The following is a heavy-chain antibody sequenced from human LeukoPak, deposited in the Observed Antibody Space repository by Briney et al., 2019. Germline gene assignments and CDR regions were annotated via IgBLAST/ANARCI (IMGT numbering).Heavy chain of an antibody. V-gene: IGHV3-30*02. CDR1: GFTFSNYG. CDR3: AKGGSGWSLSDY. Sequence: GGTLRLSCAASGFTFSNYGMHWVRQAPGKGLEWVAFIQYDGSNKYYADSVKGRFTISRDNSKTTLYLQMNSLRVEDTGVYYCAKGGSGWSLSDYWGQGTLVTVSS. D-gene: IGHD6-19*01. J-gene: IGHJ4*02. CDR2: IQYDGSNK.